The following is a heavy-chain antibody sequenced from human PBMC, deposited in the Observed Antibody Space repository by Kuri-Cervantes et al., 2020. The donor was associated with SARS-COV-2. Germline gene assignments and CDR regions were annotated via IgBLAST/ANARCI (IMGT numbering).Heavy chain of an antibody. D-gene: IGHD1-14*01. CDR1: GGTFSSYA. J-gene: IGHJ4*02. V-gene: IGHV1-69*10. Sequence: SVKVSCKASGGTFSSYAISWVRQAPGQGLEWMGGIIPILGIANYAQKFQGRVTITADKSTSTAYMELRSLRSDDTAVYYCARDPGPGPFDYWGQGTLVTVSS. CDR2: IIPILGIA. CDR3: ARDPGPGPFDY.